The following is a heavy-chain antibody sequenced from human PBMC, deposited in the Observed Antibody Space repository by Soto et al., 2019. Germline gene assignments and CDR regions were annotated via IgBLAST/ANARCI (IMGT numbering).Heavy chain of an antibody. V-gene: IGHV3-73*02. CDR1: GFTFANSD. J-gene: IGHJ6*02. Sequence: QLVQSGGGLVQAGGSLKLSCKASGFTFANSDLHWVRQASGKGLEWVGRVRNKFHNYATSYGDVVRGRFTISRNDSDNTVSLEMMCLQSEDTALYYCCRHEEDITIVFYGMDVWAQGTAVTVS. D-gene: IGHD2-15*01. CDR3: CRHEEDITIVFYGMDV. CDR2: VRNKFHNYAT.